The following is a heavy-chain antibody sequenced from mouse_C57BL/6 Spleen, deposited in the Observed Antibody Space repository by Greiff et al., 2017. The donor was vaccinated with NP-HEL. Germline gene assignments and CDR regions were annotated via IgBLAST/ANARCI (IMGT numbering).Heavy chain of an antibody. CDR3: ARSGGSSSYAMDY. J-gene: IGHJ4*01. Sequence: QVQLQQPGAELVMPGASVKLSCKASGYTFTSYWMHWVKQRPGQGLEWIGEIDPSDSYTNYNQKFKGKSTLTVDKSSSTAYMQLSSLTSEDSAVYYCARSGGSSSYAMDYWGQETSVTVSS. CDR2: IDPSDSYT. V-gene: IGHV1-69*01. CDR1: GYTFTSYW. D-gene: IGHD1-1*01.